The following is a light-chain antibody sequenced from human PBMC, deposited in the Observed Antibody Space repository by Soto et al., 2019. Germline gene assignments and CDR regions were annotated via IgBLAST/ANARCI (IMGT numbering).Light chain of an antibody. J-gene: IGKJ4*01. V-gene: IGKV4-1*01. CDR2: WAS. CDR3: QQYDDLPLT. CDR1: QSVLYSSNNKNY. Sequence: DIMMTQSPDSLAVSLGERATINCKSSQSVLYSSNNKNYLAWYQQKPGQPPKLLIYWASTRESGVPDRFSGSGSGTDFSFTISNLQPEDFATYFCQQYDDLPLTFGGGTKVDIK.